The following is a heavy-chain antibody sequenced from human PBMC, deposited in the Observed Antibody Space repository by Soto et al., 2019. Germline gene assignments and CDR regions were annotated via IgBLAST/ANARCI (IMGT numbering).Heavy chain of an antibody. CDR1: GYYFPSYW. CDR2: FYPGDSDT. D-gene: IGHD4-17*01. J-gene: IGHJ4*02. CDR3: ARQGNGAEGFDY. V-gene: IGHV5-51*01. Sequence: ESLKISCKGSGYYFPSYWIGWVRQMPGKGLEWMGIFYPGDSDTRYSPSFQGQVTISADRSISTAYLQWSSLKPSDTAMYYCARQGNGAEGFDYWGQGTLVTVSS.